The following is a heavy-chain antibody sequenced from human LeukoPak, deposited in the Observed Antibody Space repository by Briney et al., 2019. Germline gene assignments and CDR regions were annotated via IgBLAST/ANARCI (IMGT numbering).Heavy chain of an antibody. Sequence: GESLKISCKGSGYSFTSYWIGWVRQMPGKGLEWMGIIYPGDSDTRYSPSFQGQVTISADKSISTAYPQWSSLKASDTAIYYCARGRGSGRYSHWFDPWGQGTLVTVSS. CDR2: IYPGDSDT. D-gene: IGHD6-19*01. V-gene: IGHV5-51*01. J-gene: IGHJ5*02. CDR1: GYSFTSYW. CDR3: ARGRGSGRYSHWFDP.